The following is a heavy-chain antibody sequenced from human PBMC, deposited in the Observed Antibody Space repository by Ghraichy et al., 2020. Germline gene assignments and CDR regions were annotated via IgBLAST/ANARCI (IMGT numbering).Heavy chain of an antibody. J-gene: IGHJ6*03. CDR2: IYTSGST. V-gene: IGHV4-4*07. Sequence: SETLSLTCTVSGGSISSYYWSWIRQPAGKGLEWIGRIYTSGSTNYNPSLKSRVTMSVDTSKNQFSLKLSSVTAADTAVYYCARTYYYDSSGYGFYYYYMDVWGKGTTVTVSS. D-gene: IGHD3-22*01. CDR3: ARTYYYDSSGYGFYYYYMDV. CDR1: GGSISSYY.